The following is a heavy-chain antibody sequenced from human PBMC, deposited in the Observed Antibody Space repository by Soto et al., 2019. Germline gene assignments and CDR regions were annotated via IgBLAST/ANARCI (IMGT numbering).Heavy chain of an antibody. V-gene: IGHV3-7*01. CDR2: IKQDGSEK. CDR1: GFTFSSYW. J-gene: IGHJ3*02. D-gene: IGHD3-9*01. CDR3: ARALTGYYIDAFDI. Sequence: ESGGGLVQPGGSLRLSCAASGFTFSSYWMSWVRQAPGKGLEWVANIKQDGSEKYYVDSVKGRFTISRDNAKNSMYLQMNSLRAEDTAVYYCARALTGYYIDAFDIWGQGTMVTVSS.